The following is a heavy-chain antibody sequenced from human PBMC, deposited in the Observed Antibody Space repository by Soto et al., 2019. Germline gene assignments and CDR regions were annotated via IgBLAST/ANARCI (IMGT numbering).Heavy chain of an antibody. CDR3: ARFSGWGEYSSSSSSSGNEIYFDY. V-gene: IGHV1-2*02. J-gene: IGHJ4*02. CDR1: GYTFTGYY. Sequence: ASVKVSCKASGYTFTGYYMHWVRQAPGQGREWMGWINPNSGGTNYAQKFQGRVTMTRDTSISTAYMELSRLRSDDTAVYYCARFSGWGEYSSSSSSSGNEIYFDYWGQGXLVTVSS. CDR2: INPNSGGT. D-gene: IGHD6-6*01.